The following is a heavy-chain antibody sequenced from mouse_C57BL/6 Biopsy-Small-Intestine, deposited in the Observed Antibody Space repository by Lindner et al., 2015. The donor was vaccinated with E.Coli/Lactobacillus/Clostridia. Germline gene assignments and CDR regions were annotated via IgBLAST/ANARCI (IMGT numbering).Heavy chain of an antibody. CDR3: ARGLTADYDYNWFDS. CDR2: LDPKTGDT. V-gene: IGHV14-2*01. J-gene: IGHJ4*01. CDR1: GYSFSGHY. D-gene: IGHD2-4*01. Sequence: SVKVSCKASGYSFSGHYLHWVRQVAGQRLEWLGRLDPKTGDTRYAQNFQGRVTLTRDTTISTGYMDLKSLTFDDTAVYYCARGLTADYDYNWFDSWGQGTLVTVSS.